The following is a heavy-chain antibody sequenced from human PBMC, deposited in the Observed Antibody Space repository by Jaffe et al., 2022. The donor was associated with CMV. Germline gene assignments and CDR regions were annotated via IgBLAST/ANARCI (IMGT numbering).Heavy chain of an antibody. D-gene: IGHD5-12*01. Sequence: EVQLVESGGGLVQPGGSLRLSCAASGFTFSSYEMMWVRQAPGEGLEWVSYISTSGSTKYYADSVKGRFTISRDNARNSLYLQMNSLRAEDTAVYYCAREHADGYNFDYWGQGTLVTVSS. CDR2: ISTSGSTK. CDR1: GFTFSSYE. CDR3: AREHADGYNFDY. J-gene: IGHJ4*02. V-gene: IGHV3-48*03.